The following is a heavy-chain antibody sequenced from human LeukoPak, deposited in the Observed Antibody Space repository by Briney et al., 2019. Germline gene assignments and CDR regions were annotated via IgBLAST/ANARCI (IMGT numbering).Heavy chain of an antibody. D-gene: IGHD3-22*01. CDR2: MKPNRGNT. CDR3: ARGPSYDSSGYYGGIDY. J-gene: IGHJ4*02. Sequence: ASVKVSCKASGYTFTSYDINWVRQATGQGRKWLGWMKPNRGNTGYAQKFQGRVTMTRDTSISTAYMELSSLRSEDTAVYYCARGPSYDSSGYYGGIDYWGQGTLVTVSS. V-gene: IGHV1-8*01. CDR1: GYTFTSYD.